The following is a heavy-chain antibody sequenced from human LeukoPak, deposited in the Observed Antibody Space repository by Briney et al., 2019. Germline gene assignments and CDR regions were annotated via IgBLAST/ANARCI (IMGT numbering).Heavy chain of an antibody. CDR2: FYISGRT. Sequence: SETLSLTCTVSGGSISTYYWNWIRQPAGKGLEWIGRFYISGRTDYNPSFKNRVTMSVDTSKNQLSLKLTSVTAADTAVYYCATAPVNWYFDLWGRGTLVTVSS. V-gene: IGHV4-4*07. J-gene: IGHJ2*01. D-gene: IGHD4-17*01. CDR3: ATAPVNWYFDL. CDR1: GGSISTYY.